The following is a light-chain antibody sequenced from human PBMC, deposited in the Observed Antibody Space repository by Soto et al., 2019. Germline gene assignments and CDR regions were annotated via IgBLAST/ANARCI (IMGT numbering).Light chain of an antibody. CDR2: DDS. CDR1: NIGSKS. Sequence: SYELTQPPSVSVAPGQTARITCGGTNIGSKSVHWYQPTPGQAPVLVVYDDSDRPSGIPERFSGANSGNTATLTSSRGEAVDEADYYCHVWDSISDHGVFGGGTKVTVL. J-gene: IGLJ2*01. CDR3: HVWDSISDHGV. V-gene: IGLV3-21*02.